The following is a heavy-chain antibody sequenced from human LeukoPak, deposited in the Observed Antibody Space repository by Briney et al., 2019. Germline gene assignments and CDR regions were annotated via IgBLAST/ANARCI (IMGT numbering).Heavy chain of an antibody. J-gene: IGHJ5*02. Sequence: PSETLSLTCTVSGGSISSSSYYWGSVRQPPGKGLQWIGSMYYSGTTYYNPSLKSRVTISVDTSKNQFSLKLSSVSAADTAVYYCARRHYYNTLTGYYENWFDPWGQGTLVTVSS. D-gene: IGHD3-9*01. CDR1: GGSISSSSYY. V-gene: IGHV4-39*01. CDR2: MYYSGTT. CDR3: ARRHYYNTLTGYYENWFDP.